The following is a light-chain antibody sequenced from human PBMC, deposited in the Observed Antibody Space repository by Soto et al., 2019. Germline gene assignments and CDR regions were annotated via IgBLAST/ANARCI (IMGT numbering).Light chain of an antibody. J-gene: IGLJ3*02. CDR1: SSDVGTYNY. CDR2: DVS. CDR3: SSYTTSNTQV. V-gene: IGLV2-14*01. Sequence: QSALTQPASVSGSPGQSITISCTGTSSDVGTYNYVSWYQHRPRKAPKLMIYDVSYRPSGVSNRFSGSKSANTASLTISGLQAEDEADYYCSSYTTSNTQVFGGGTKLTVL.